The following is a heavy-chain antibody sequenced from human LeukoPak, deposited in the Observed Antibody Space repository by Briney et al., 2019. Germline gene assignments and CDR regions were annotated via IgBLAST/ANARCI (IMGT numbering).Heavy chain of an antibody. D-gene: IGHD4-17*01. CDR3: ARVTSLRFGWFDP. J-gene: IGHJ5*02. V-gene: IGHV4-59*01. CDR2: IYYSGST. Sequence: SETLSLTCTVSGGSISSYYWSWIRQPPGKGLEWIGYIYYSGSTNYSPSLKSRVTISVDTSKNQFSLKLSSVTAADTAVYYCARVTSLRFGWFDPWGQGTLVTVSS. CDR1: GGSISSYY.